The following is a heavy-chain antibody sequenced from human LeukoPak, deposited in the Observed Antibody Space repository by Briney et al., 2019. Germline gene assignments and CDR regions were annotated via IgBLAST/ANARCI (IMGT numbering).Heavy chain of an antibody. Sequence: SETLSLTCTVSGDSISGYYWSWIRQPPGKGLEWIGYIYYNGNTYYNPSLKSRVTISVDTSKNQFSLKLRSVTAADTAVYYCARATTVVTPVDYWGQGTLVTVSS. V-gene: IGHV4-59*08. D-gene: IGHD4-23*01. CDR1: GDSISGYY. J-gene: IGHJ4*02. CDR2: IYYNGNT. CDR3: ARATTVVTPVDY.